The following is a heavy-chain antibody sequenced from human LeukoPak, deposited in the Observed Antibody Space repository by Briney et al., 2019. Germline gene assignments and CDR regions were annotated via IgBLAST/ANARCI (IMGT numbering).Heavy chain of an antibody. J-gene: IGHJ6*02. Sequence: GASVKVSCRASGYTFTSHYIHWVRQAPGQGLEWMGIFNPSVGSTSYAQKFPGRVTMTRDTSTSTVYMELSSLRSEDTAVYYCARVGDPLAVAGMGISSGRGMDVWGQGTTVTVSS. CDR1: GYTFTSHY. CDR2: FNPSVGST. D-gene: IGHD6-19*01. CDR3: ARVGDPLAVAGMGISSGRGMDV. V-gene: IGHV1-46*01.